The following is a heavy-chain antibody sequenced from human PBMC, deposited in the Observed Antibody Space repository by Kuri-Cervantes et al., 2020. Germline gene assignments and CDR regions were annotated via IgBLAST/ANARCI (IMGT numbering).Heavy chain of an antibody. J-gene: IGHJ4*02. D-gene: IGHD6-13*01. V-gene: IGHV4-34*01. CDR2: INHSGGT. CDR3: ARRGIAALDFGY. Sequence: SETLSLTCAVYGGSFSGYYWSWIRQPPGKGLEWIGEINHSGGTNYNPSLKSRVTISVDTSKNQFSLKLSSVTAADTAVYYCARRGIAALDFGYWGQGTLVTVSS. CDR1: GGSFSGYY.